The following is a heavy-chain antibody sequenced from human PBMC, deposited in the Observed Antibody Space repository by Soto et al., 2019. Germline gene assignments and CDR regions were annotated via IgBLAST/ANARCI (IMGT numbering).Heavy chain of an antibody. Sequence: QVRLQESGSRLVQPSQTLSLTCAVSGYSISSGDYSWNWIRQPPGKGLEWVGYIYQSGATYYNPSLRXXXTXAVDTSKNQFSLNLRSVTAADTAVYYCASGGFGFDSWCQGTLVTVSS. D-gene: IGHD3-10*01. J-gene: IGHJ4*02. CDR2: IYQSGAT. CDR3: ASGGFGFDS. V-gene: IGHV4-30-2*01. CDR1: GYSISSGDYS.